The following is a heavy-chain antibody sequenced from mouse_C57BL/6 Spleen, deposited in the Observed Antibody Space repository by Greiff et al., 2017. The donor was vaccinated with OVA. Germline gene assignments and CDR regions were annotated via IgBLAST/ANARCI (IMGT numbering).Heavy chain of an antibody. D-gene: IGHD1-1*01. CDR3: ARDYYGSSSNWYFDV. CDR1: GYAFSSSW. CDR2: IYPGDGDT. Sequence: VKLQESGPELVKPGASVKISCKASGYAFSSSWMNWVKQRPGKGLEWIGRIYPGDGDTNYNGKFKGKATLTADKSSSTAYMQLSSLTSEDSAVYFCARDYYGSSSNWYFDVWGTGTTVTVSS. J-gene: IGHJ1*03. V-gene: IGHV1-82*01.